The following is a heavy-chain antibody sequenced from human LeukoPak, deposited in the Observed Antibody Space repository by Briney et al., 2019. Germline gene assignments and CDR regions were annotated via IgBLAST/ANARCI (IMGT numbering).Heavy chain of an antibody. V-gene: IGHV3-23*01. Sequence: GGSLRVSCAVSGLTFNNYAMSWVRQAPGKGLEWVSGISGRGASKYYADSVKGRFTISRDNSKNTLYLQMNSLRAEDTAVYYCARDRWGYSYGGDWGQGTQVTVSS. D-gene: IGHD5-12*01. J-gene: IGHJ4*02. CDR2: ISGRGASK. CDR3: ARDRWGYSYGGD. CDR1: GLTFNNYA.